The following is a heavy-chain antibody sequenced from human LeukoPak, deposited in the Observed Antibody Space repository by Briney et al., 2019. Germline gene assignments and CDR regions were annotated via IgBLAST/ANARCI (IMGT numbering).Heavy chain of an antibody. Sequence: PGGSLRLSCAASGFTFSSYAMSWVRQAPGKGLEWVSAISGSGGSTYYADSVKGRFTISRDNSKNTLYLQMNSLRAEDTAVYYCAKGNGGYSYGDGLYDYWGQGTLVTVSS. CDR2: ISGSGGST. D-gene: IGHD5-18*01. J-gene: IGHJ4*02. CDR3: AKGNGGYSYGDGLYDY. V-gene: IGHV3-23*01. CDR1: GFTFSSYA.